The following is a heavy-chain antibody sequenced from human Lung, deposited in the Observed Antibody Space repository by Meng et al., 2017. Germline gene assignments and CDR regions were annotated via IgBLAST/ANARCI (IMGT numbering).Heavy chain of an antibody. V-gene: IGHV4-4*02. Sequence: QVQWQESGPGLGKPSGTLSLTCAVVGGSITSSTWWSWVRQTPGKGLEWFGEIFHSGSTNYNPPLESRVTISVDKSKNQFSLKVYSVTAADTATYYCARFDISSSGRGDYWGQGILVTVSS. D-gene: IGHD1-26*01. J-gene: IGHJ4*02. CDR1: GGSITSSTW. CDR2: IFHSGST. CDR3: ARFDISSSGRGDY.